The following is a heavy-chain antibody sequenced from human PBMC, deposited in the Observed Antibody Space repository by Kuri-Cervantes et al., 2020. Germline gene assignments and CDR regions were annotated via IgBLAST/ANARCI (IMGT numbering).Heavy chain of an antibody. CDR3: ARRSARGYCSGGSCYSPPRYFDY. Sequence: SQTLSLTCAVYGGSFSGYYWSWIRQPPGKGLEWIGEINHSGSTNHNPSLKSRVTISVDTSKNQFSLKLSSVTAADTAVYYCARRSARGYCSGGSCYSPPRYFDYWGQGTLVTVSS. CDR1: GGSFSGYY. J-gene: IGHJ4*02. CDR2: INHSGST. D-gene: IGHD2-15*01. V-gene: IGHV4-34*01.